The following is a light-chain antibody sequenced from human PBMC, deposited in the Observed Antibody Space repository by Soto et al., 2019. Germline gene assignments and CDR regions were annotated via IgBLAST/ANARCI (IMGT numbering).Light chain of an antibody. J-gene: IGKJ5*01. CDR1: QSVSSDY. CDR3: HQYGSSPPIT. Sequence: PGERATLSCTASQSVSSDYLAWYQQRPGQAPRLLIYAASSGATGIPDRFSGSGSGTDFSLTISRLEPEDFAVYFCHQYGSSPPITFGQGTRLEIK. CDR2: AAS. V-gene: IGKV3-20*01.